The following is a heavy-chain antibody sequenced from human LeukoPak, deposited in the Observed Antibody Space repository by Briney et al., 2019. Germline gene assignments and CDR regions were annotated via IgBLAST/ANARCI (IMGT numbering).Heavy chain of an antibody. V-gene: IGHV1-8*01. CDR1: GYTFTSYD. D-gene: IGHD6-13*01. Sequence: ASVKVSCKASGYTFTSYDINWVRQATGQGLEWMGWMNPNSGNTGYAQKFQGRVTMTRNTSISTAYMELSSLRSEDTAVYYCARGGGYSSSWYWLSRGHDAFDIWGQGTMVTVSS. J-gene: IGHJ3*02. CDR3: ARGGGYSSSWYWLSRGHDAFDI. CDR2: MNPNSGNT.